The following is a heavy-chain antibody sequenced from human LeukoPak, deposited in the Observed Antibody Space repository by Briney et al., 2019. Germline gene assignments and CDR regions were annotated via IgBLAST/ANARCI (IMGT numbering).Heavy chain of an antibody. CDR1: GFTLSSYW. CDR2: IKYDGSGK. V-gene: IGHV3-7*01. J-gene: IGHJ4*02. Sequence: SGGSLRLSCAASGFTLSSYWMSWVRQAPGKGLEWVANIKYDGSGKYYADSVEGRFTISRDNAKNSLYLQMNSLRAEDTAVYYCARQYDILTGYYGLEEYYFDYWGQGTLVTVSS. D-gene: IGHD3-9*01. CDR3: ARQYDILTGYYGLEEYYFDY.